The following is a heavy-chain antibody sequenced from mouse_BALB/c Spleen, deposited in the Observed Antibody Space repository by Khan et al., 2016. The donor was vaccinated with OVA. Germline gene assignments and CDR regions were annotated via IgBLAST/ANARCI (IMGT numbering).Heavy chain of an antibody. V-gene: IGHV9-3-1*01. CDR3: AIGDYYGSYWYFDV. J-gene: IGHJ1*01. Sequence: QSELVQSGPELKKPGETVKISCKASGYTFTNYGMNWVKQAPGKGLKWMGWINTYTGEPTYADDFKGRFAFYLETSASTAYLQINNNKNEDTVTYFCAIGDYYGSYWYFDVWVAGTSVTVSS. CDR2: INTYTGEP. CDR1: GYTFTNYG. D-gene: IGHD1-2*01.